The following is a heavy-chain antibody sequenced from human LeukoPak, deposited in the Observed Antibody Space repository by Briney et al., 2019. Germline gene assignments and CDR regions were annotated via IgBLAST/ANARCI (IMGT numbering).Heavy chain of an antibody. Sequence: GASVKVSCKSFGYTFTSNYMHWVRQAPGQGPEWMGVISPSGASTTYAQTFQGRVTLTRDMSTSTDYLELSSLRSEDTAVYFCARGRVSSSTWYSTYYYYFYMDVWGKGTTVTVSS. D-gene: IGHD6-13*01. CDR1: GYTFTSNY. CDR3: ARGRVSSSTWYSTYYYYFYMDV. V-gene: IGHV1-46*01. CDR2: ISPSGAST. J-gene: IGHJ6*03.